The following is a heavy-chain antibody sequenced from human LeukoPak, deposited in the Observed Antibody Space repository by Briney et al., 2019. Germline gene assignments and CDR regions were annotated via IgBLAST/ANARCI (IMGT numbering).Heavy chain of an antibody. J-gene: IGHJ4*02. V-gene: IGHV3-7*01. Sequence: PGGSLRLSCAASGFTFSSYGMHWVRQAPGKGLEWVATIEQDGSEKYYMDSVKGRFIISRDNAKNSLHLQMNSLRAEDTALYYCVKPYYFSTGSLSWGQGTLVTVSS. D-gene: IGHD3-10*01. CDR1: GFTFSSYG. CDR2: IEQDGSEK. CDR3: VKPYYFSTGSLS.